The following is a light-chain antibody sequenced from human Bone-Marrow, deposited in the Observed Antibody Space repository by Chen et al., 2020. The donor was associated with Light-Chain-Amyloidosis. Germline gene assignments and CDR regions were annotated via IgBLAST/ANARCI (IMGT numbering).Light chain of an antibody. CDR3: KQYDSFWT. CDR2: TAS. V-gene: IGKV1-5*03. Sequence: DIQLTQSPSTLSASIGDRVTITCRASQSIGSSLAWYQQKPGKAPKVIIYTASILDTGAPSRFSGSGSGTEFTLNISRLQPDDFATYYCKQYDSFWTFGQGTKVEIK. J-gene: IGKJ1*01. CDR1: QSIGSS.